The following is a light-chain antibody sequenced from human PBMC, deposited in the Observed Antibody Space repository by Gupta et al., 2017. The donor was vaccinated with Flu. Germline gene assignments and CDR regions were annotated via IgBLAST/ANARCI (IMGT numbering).Light chain of an antibody. V-gene: IGLV6-57*03. Sequence: NFILTQPHPVSESPGKTITISCTRSSGSIVSNYVQWFQQRPGSAPTTLIFEDNRRPSGVPDRFSGSIDSSPNSASLTISGLKTDDEADYYCQSYDSDNQVFGGGTKLTVL. CDR1: SGSIVSNY. J-gene: IGLJ2*01. CDR3: QSYDSDNQV. CDR2: EDN.